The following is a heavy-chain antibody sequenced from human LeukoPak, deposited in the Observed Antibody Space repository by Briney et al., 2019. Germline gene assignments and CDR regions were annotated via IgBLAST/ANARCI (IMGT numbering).Heavy chain of an antibody. J-gene: IGHJ4*02. V-gene: IGHV4-39*01. CDR3: ARLVWFGDSSHLFDY. Sequence: SETLSLTCTVSGGSISSSGYYWGWIRQPPGKGLEYIGGIYYSGSTSYNPSLKSRVTISIDTSKNQFSLKLTSVTAADTAVYYCARLVWFGDSSHLFDYWGQGTQVTVSS. CDR1: GGSISSSGYY. CDR2: IYYSGST. D-gene: IGHD3-10*01.